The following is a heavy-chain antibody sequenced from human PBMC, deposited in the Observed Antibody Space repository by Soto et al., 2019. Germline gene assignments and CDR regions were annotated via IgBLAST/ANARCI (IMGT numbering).Heavy chain of an antibody. J-gene: IGHJ4*02. Sequence: SEALSLTCAVYVGSSSGYYWSWIRQPPVKGLEWIGEINHSGSTNYNPSLKSRVTISVDTSKNQFSLKLRSVTAADTAVYYCARASNYDFWSDFRLDLWGQGTLVTVSS. CDR2: INHSGST. D-gene: IGHD3-3*01. CDR3: ARASNYDFWSDFRLDL. CDR1: VGSSSGYY. V-gene: IGHV4-34*01.